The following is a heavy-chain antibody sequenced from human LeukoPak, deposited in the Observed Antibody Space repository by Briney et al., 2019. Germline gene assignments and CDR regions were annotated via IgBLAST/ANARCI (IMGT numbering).Heavy chain of an antibody. CDR3: AAGWGSGSYYPDFDY. CDR1: GFTFTSSA. CDR2: IVVGSGNT. D-gene: IGHD3-10*01. J-gene: IGHJ4*02. V-gene: IGHV1-58*02. Sequence: GTSVKVSCKASGFTFTSSAMQWVRQARGQRLEWIGWIVVGSGNTNYAQKFQERVTITRDMSTSTAYMELNSLRSEDTAVYYCAAGWGSGSYYPDFDYWGQGTLVTVSS.